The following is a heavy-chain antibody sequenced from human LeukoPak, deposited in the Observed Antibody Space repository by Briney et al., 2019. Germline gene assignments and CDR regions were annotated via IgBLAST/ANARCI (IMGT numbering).Heavy chain of an antibody. CDR2: IYPGDSDT. D-gene: IGHD6-13*01. J-gene: IGHJ4*01. CDR1: GYSFTSYW. CDR3: ARQGSGEIPAAGSYDY. V-gene: IGHV5-51*01. Sequence: GESLKISCKASGYSFTSYWIGWVRQMPGKGLEWVGIIYPGDSDTRYSPSFQGQVTISADKSISTAYLQRSSLKASDTAMYYCARQGSGEIPAAGSYDYWGHGTLVTVSS.